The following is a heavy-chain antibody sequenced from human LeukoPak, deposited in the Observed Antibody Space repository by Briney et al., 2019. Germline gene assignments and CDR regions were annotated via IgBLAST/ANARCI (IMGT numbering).Heavy chain of an antibody. V-gene: IGHV1-8*03. CDR2: MNPNSGNT. J-gene: IGHJ4*02. D-gene: IGHD3-22*01. CDR3: ARGPNLITMITPRAYYFDY. CDR1: GYTFTSYD. Sequence: GASVKVSCKASGYTFTSYDINWVRQATGQGLEWMGWMNPNSGNTGYAQKFQGRVTITRNTSISTAYMELSSLRSEDTAVYYCARGPNLITMITPRAYYFDYWGQGTLVTVSS.